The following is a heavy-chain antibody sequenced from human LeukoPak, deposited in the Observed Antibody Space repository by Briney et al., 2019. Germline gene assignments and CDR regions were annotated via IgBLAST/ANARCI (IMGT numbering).Heavy chain of an antibody. Sequence: SETLSLTCTVSGGSISSGSYCWSWIRQPAGKGLEWIGRIYTSGSTNYNPSLKSRVTISVDTSKNQSSLKLSSVTAADTAVYYCAREGEGYCSGGSCYGFDYWGQGTLVTVSS. CDR1: GGSISSGSYC. CDR2: IYTSGST. D-gene: IGHD2-15*01. CDR3: AREGEGYCSGGSCYGFDY. J-gene: IGHJ4*02. V-gene: IGHV4-61*02.